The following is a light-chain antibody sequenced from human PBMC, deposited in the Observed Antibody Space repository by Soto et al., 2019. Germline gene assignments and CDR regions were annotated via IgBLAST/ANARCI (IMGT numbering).Light chain of an antibody. Sequence: QSALTQPASVSGSPGQSITISCTGTSSDVGGYNYVSWYQQHPGKAPKLMIYDVSNRPSGVSNRFSGSKSGNTASLTISGLQAEDEADYYCSSYTSSGYVVFGGGTKLT. CDR3: SSYTSSGYVV. CDR1: SSDVGGYNY. J-gene: IGLJ2*01. CDR2: DVS. V-gene: IGLV2-14*01.